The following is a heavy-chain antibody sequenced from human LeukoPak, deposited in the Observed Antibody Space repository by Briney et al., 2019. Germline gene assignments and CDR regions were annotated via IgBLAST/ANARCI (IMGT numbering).Heavy chain of an antibody. CDR3: ARDRSGAFDY. V-gene: IGHV3-64*02. D-gene: IGHD6-19*01. Sequence: PGGSLRLSCAVSGFIFSNYAIYWVPQAPGKGLESVAAISTKGGSTYYADSVKGRMTISRDDSKNTLFLQMGSLTTDDMGLYFCARDRSGAFDYWGQGTLVTVSS. CDR2: ISTKGGST. CDR1: GFIFSNYA. J-gene: IGHJ4*02.